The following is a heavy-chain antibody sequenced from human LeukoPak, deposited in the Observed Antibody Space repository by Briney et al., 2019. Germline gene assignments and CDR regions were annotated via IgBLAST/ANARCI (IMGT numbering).Heavy chain of an antibody. V-gene: IGHV3-23*01. CDR2: ISGSGGST. J-gene: IGHJ4*02. D-gene: IGHD6-13*01. Sequence: GGSLRLSCAASGFTFSSYGMHWVRQAPGKGLEWVSAISGSGGSTYYADSVKGRFTISRDNSKNTLYLQMNSLRAEDTAVYYCAKDWGRAAAGTVPVDYWGQGTLVTVSS. CDR3: AKDWGRAAAGTVPVDY. CDR1: GFTFSSYG.